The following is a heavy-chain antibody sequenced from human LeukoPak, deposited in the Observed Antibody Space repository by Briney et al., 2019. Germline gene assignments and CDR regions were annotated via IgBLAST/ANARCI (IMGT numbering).Heavy chain of an antibody. Sequence: PGGSLRLSCVGSGFTFSTYAMSWVRQPPGKGLEWIGSIYYSGSTYYNPSLKSRVTISVDTSKNQFSLKLSSVTAADTAVYCCARRESSYGFYYFDYWGQGTLVTVSS. CDR3: ARRESSYGFYYFDY. D-gene: IGHD5-18*01. J-gene: IGHJ4*02. V-gene: IGHV4-39*01. CDR2: IYYSGST. CDR1: GFTFSTYA.